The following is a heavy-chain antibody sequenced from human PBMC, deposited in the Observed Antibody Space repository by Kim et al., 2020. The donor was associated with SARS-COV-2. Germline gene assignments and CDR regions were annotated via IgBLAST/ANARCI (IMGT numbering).Heavy chain of an antibody. CDR3: MGQVEY. Sequence: GGSLRLSCAASGFSFSTYNMHWVRQAPGKGLDWVSGISSSGSNMYYADSVKGRFTISRDNAKNSLYLQMNSLRDEDTAVYYCMGQVEYWGQGALVTVSS. D-gene: IGHD3-16*01. CDR2: ISSSGSNM. CDR1: GFSFSTYN. J-gene: IGHJ4*02. V-gene: IGHV3-48*02.